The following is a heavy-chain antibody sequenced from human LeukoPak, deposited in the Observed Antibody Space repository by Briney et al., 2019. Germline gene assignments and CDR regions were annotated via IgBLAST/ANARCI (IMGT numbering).Heavy chain of an antibody. CDR3: ARGRETYYYYYYMDV. V-gene: IGHV4-61*02. CDR2: ISTSGST. Sequence: SETLSLTCTVSGGSISSGSYYWSWIRQPAGKGLEWIGRISTSGSTNYNPSLKSRVTISIDTSKNQFSLKLSSVTAADTAVYFCARGRETYYYYYYMDVWGKGTTVTVSS. CDR1: GGSISSGSYY. J-gene: IGHJ6*03.